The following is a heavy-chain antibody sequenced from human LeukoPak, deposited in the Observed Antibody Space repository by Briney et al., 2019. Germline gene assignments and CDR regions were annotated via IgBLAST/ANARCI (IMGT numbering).Heavy chain of an antibody. V-gene: IGHV1-46*01. Sequence: ASVTVSCKASGYTFTNYYMNWVRQAPGQGLEWMGIINPSGGSTSYAQKFQGGVTVTRDTSISTAYMELSRLRSDDTAVYYCARVPGCSGGSCYPFDYWGQGTLVTVSS. CDR2: INPSGGST. D-gene: IGHD2-15*01. J-gene: IGHJ4*02. CDR3: ARVPGCSGGSCYPFDY. CDR1: GYTFTNYY.